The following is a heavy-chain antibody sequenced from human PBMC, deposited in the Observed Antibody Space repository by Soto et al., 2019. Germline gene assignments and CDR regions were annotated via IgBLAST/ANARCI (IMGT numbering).Heavy chain of an antibody. Sequence: QVQLVESGGGVVQPGRSLRLSCGASGFTFSSYAMHWVRQAPGKGLEWVAVISYDGSNKYYADSVKGRFTISRDNSKNTLYLQMNSLRAEDTAVYYCARTPRGQWELPYYYYGMDVWGQGTTVTVSS. CDR3: ARTPRGQWELPYYYYGMDV. CDR2: ISYDGSNK. V-gene: IGHV3-30-3*01. CDR1: GFTFSSYA. D-gene: IGHD1-26*01. J-gene: IGHJ6*02.